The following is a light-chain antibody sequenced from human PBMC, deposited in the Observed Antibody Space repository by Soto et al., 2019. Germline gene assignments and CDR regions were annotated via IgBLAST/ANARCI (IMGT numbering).Light chain of an antibody. CDR2: EVN. V-gene: IGLV2-23*02. CDR3: CSYAGTVAYV. J-gene: IGLJ1*01. CDR1: GSDVGAYNL. Sequence: QSVLTQPASGSGSPGQSITISCAGTGSDVGAYNLVSWYQQHPGKAPKPIICEVNTRPSGISNRFSGSKSGDTASLTISGLQAEDEADYFCCSYAGTVAYVFGTGTKVTVL.